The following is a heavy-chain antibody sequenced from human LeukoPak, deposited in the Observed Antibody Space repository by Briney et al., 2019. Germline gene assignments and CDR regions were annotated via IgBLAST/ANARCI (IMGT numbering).Heavy chain of an antibody. CDR2: MNPNSGNT. CDR1: GDTFTSYD. D-gene: IGHD4-17*01. Sequence: ASVIISCKAAGDTFTSYDINWMRQDNGQGLEWMGWMNPNSGNTGYAQKFQGRVTMTRNTSISTAYMELSSLRSEDTAVYYCARDYGDFGYGTDVWGQGTTVTVSS. CDR3: ARDYGDFGYGTDV. J-gene: IGHJ6*02. V-gene: IGHV1-8*01.